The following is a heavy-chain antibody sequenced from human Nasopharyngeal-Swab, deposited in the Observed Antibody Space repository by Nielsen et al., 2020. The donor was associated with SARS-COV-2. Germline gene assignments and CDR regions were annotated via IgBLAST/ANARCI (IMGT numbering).Heavy chain of an antibody. CDR1: GFTFSSYA. J-gene: IGHJ4*02. CDR3: AKAYDYGDYALDY. Sequence: GGSLRLSCAASGFTFSSYAMSWVRQAPGKGLEWVSAISGSGGSAYYADSVKGRFTISRDNSKNTLYLQMNSLRAEDTAVYYCAKAYDYGDYALDYWGQGTLVTVSS. D-gene: IGHD4-17*01. V-gene: IGHV3-23*01. CDR2: ISGSGGSA.